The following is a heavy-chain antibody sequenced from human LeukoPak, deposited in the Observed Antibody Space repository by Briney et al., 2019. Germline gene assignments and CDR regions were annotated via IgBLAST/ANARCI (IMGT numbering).Heavy chain of an antibody. CDR1: GYTFISYG. CDR3: ARDGPDYGDYVNFDY. Sequence: ASVKVSCKASGYTFISYGISWVRQAPGQGLEWMGWISAYNGKTNYAQKLQGRVTMTTDTSTSTAYMELRSLRSDDTAVYYCARDGPDYGDYVNFDYWGQGTQVTVSS. J-gene: IGHJ4*02. V-gene: IGHV1-18*01. CDR2: ISAYNGKT. D-gene: IGHD4-17*01.